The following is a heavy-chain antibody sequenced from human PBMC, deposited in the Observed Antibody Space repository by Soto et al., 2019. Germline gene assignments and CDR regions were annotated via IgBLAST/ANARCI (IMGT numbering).Heavy chain of an antibody. J-gene: IGHJ5*02. CDR2: ISSSSSYT. Sequence: GGSLRLSCAASGFTFSSYSMNWVRQAPGKGLEWVSSISSSSSYTYYADSVKGRLTISRDNAKNALYLQMNSLRAEDTAVYYCARELDSSSLEPEPGGWFDPWGQGTLVTVSS. D-gene: IGHD6-13*01. V-gene: IGHV3-21*01. CDR1: GFTFSSYS. CDR3: ARELDSSSLEPEPGGWFDP.